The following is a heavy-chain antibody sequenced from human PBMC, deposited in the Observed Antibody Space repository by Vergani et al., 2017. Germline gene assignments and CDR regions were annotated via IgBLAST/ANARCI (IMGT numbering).Heavy chain of an antibody. J-gene: IGHJ4*02. V-gene: IGHV4-31*03. CDR1: GGSISSGGYY. D-gene: IGHD3-10*01. CDR2: IYYSGST. Sequence: QVQLQESGPGLVKPSQTLSLTCTVSGGSISSGGYYWSWIRQHPGKGLEWIGYIYYSGSTYYNPSLKSRVTISVDTSKNQFSLKLGCVTAADTAVYYCARGEITMVRGVTYDYWGQGTLVTVSS. CDR3: ARGEITMVRGVTYDY.